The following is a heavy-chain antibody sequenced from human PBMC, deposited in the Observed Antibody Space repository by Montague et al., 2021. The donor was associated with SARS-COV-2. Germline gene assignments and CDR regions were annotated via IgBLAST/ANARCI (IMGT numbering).Heavy chain of an antibody. CDR3: TSGREGNYNVMDV. Sequence: CAISGDSVCSNCVTRNWVRQSSSRGPEWLGRIYYRSKWYNDYAVSVRGRVTINPDTSKNQFSLQLNSVTPEDTAIYYCTSGREGNYNVMDVWGQGTTVTVSS. CDR1: GDSVCSNCVT. J-gene: IGHJ6*02. V-gene: IGHV6-1*01. D-gene: IGHD1-1*01. CDR2: IYYRSKWYN.